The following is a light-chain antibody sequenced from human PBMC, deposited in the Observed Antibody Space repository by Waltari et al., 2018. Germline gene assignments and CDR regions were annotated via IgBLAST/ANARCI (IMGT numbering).Light chain of an antibody. CDR2: EVS. CDR3: SSYTTTSTLL. V-gene: IGLV2-14*01. Sequence: QSALTQPASVSGSPGQSITIPCTGSRSDIGGYPYVSWYQHHPAKAPILIIYEVSSRPSGISTRFSGSKSGNTASLTISGLQLEDEAHYYCSSYTTTSTLLFGGGTKVTVL. J-gene: IGLJ2*01. CDR1: RSDIGGYPY.